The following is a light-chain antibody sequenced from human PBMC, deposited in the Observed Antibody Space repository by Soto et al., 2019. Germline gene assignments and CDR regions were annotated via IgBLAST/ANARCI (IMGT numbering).Light chain of an antibody. J-gene: IGKJ2*01. Sequence: EIVMTQSPATLSVSPGERVTLSCRASQNIRSSLAWYQQRPGQAPRLLIYDASTTATGIPPRFSGGGSGTEFTVTISSLQSEDVAIYYCQQYDIWPPYTFGQGTKVDIK. CDR2: DAS. CDR1: QNIRSS. V-gene: IGKV3-15*01. CDR3: QQYDIWPPYT.